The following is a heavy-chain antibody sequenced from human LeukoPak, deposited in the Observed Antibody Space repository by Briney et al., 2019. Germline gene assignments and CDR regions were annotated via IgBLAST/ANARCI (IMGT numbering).Heavy chain of an antibody. CDR2: LSGGGINT. CDR1: GFTFTNYA. CDR3: ARGRGSGHKENWFDP. Sequence: GGSLRLSCAASGFTFTNYAMSWVRQAPGKGLEWVSTLSGGGINTYYADSVKGRFTISRDTSSNTLYLQMNSLGAEDTAVYYCARGRGSGHKENWFDPWGQGTLVAVSS. V-gene: IGHV3-23*01. J-gene: IGHJ5*02. D-gene: IGHD6-19*01.